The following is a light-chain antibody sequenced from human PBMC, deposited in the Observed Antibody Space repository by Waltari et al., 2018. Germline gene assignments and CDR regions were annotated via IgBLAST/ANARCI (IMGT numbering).Light chain of an antibody. CDR2: KAS. V-gene: IGKV1-5*03. CDR1: QSINKA. J-gene: IGKJ2*01. CDR3: QHSNSYYT. Sequence: IQMTQSPSTLSASVGDRVTITCRASQSINKALAWYQQKPGKAPKLLIYKASSLESWVSSRFSGSGSGTEFTLTISSLQTDDYGTYFCQHSNSYYTFGQGTKLEIK.